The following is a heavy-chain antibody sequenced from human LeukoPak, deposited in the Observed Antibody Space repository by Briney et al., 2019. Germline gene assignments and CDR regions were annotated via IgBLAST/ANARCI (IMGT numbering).Heavy chain of an antibody. V-gene: IGHV1-2*02. J-gene: IGHJ4*02. Sequence: ASVKVSCKASGYTFTGYCMHWVRQAPGQGLEWMGWINPNSGGTNYAQKFQGRVTMTRDTSISTAYMELSRLRSDDTAVYYCARDIKDGSGWLIVMYWGQGTLVTVSS. D-gene: IGHD6-19*01. CDR1: GYTFTGYC. CDR3: ARDIKDGSGWLIVMY. CDR2: INPNSGGT.